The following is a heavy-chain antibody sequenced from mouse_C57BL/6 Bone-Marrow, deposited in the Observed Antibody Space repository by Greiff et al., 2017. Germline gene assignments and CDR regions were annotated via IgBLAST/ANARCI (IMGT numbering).Heavy chain of an antibody. CDR2: ISDGGSYT. CDR3: ASGSPTMIPTYFDY. Sequence: EVKLVESGGGLVKPGGSLKLSCAASGFTFSSYAMSWVRQTPEKRLEWVATISDGGSYTYYPDHVKGRFPISRDNAKNILYLKMSHLKSEDTALYYCASGSPTMIPTYFDYWGQGTTLTVSS. V-gene: IGHV5-4*03. D-gene: IGHD2-4*01. J-gene: IGHJ2*01. CDR1: GFTFSSYA.